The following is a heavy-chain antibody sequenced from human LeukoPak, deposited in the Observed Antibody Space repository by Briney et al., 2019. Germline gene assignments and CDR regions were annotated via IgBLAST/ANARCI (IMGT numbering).Heavy chain of an antibody. D-gene: IGHD3-16*01. CDR3: AKDPHYDYVWGSYSEIDY. CDR2: ISGSGGCT. CDR1: GFTFSSYA. V-gene: IGHV3-23*01. Sequence: GGSLRLSCAASGFTFSSYAMSWVRQAPGKGLEWVSAISGSGGCTYYADSVKGRFTISRDNSKNTLYLQMNSLRAEDTAVYYCAKDPHYDYVWGSYSEIDYWGQGTLVTVSS. J-gene: IGHJ4*02.